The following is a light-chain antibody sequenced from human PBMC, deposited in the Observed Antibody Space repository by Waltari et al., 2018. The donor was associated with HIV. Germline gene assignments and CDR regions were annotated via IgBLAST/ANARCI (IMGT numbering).Light chain of an antibody. CDR2: DVS. V-gene: IGLV2-14*02. Sequence: QSALTPPASVSGSPGQSITISCTGTSSDVGSYNLVSWYKKHPVEAPKLMIYDVSNRPSGVSTRFSGSKSGNTASLTISGLQVEDCADYYCCSYTRSTTRVVVGGWTKLTVL. CDR3: CSYTRSTTRVV. J-gene: IGLJ2*01. CDR1: SSDVGSYNL.